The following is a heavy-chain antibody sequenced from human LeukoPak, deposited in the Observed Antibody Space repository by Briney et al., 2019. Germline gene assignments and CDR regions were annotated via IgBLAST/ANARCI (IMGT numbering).Heavy chain of an antibody. CDR2: IYYSGST. D-gene: IGHD3-22*01. CDR1: GGSISSYY. Sequence: PSETLSLTCTVSGGSISSYYWSWIRQPPGKGLEWIGYIYYSGSTNYNPSLKSRVTISVDTSKNQFSLKLSSVTAADTAVYYCARAGDYYYDSSGYAFDIWGQGTMVTVSS. CDR3: ARAGDYYYDSSGYAFDI. J-gene: IGHJ3*02. V-gene: IGHV4-59*01.